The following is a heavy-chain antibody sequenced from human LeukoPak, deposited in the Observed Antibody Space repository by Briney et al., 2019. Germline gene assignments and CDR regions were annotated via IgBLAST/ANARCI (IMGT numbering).Heavy chain of an antibody. Sequence: GGSLRPSCAASGFTFSSYEMNWVRQAPGKGLEWVSYISSSGSTIYYADSVKGRFTISRDNAKNSLYLQMNSLRAEDTAVYYCARDLPISGGPGMDVWGQGTTVTVSS. V-gene: IGHV3-48*03. D-gene: IGHD1-26*01. CDR3: ARDLPISGGPGMDV. CDR1: GFTFSSYE. CDR2: ISSSGSTI. J-gene: IGHJ6*02.